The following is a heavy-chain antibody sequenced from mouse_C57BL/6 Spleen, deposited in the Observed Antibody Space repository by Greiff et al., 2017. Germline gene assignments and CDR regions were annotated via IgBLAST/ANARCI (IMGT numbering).Heavy chain of an antibody. CDR2: IWSGGST. D-gene: IGHD4-1*01. CDR1: GFSLTSYG. CDR3: ARKGNWDVGFDY. V-gene: IGHV2-2*01. Sequence: VQLQQSGPGLVQPSQCLSITCTVSGFSLTSYGVHWVRQSPGKGLEWLGVIWSGGSTDCNAAFISRLSISKDNSKSQVFFKMNSLQADDTAIYYCARKGNWDVGFDYWGQGTTLTVSS. J-gene: IGHJ2*01.